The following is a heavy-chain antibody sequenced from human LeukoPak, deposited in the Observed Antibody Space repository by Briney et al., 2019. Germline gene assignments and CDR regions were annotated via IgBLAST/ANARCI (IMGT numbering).Heavy chain of an antibody. CDR1: GFTFSTYG. J-gene: IGHJ5*02. CDR3: ATEKDRVLLYLGEST. CDR2: ISKDGSIK. V-gene: IGHV3-30*03. Sequence: GGSLRLSCAASGFTFSTYGMHWVRQAPGKGLVWVAVISKDGSIKYYADFVKGRFTISRDNSKNTVYLQINSLRAEDTAVYYCATEKDRVLLYLGESTWGQGTLVTVSS. D-gene: IGHD3-10*01.